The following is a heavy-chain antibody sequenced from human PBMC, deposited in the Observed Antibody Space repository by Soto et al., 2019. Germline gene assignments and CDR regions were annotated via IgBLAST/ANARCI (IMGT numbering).Heavy chain of an antibody. V-gene: IGHV3-43*02. CDR2: ISGDGGST. CDR1: GFTFDDYA. CDR3: AKEAYGSGSYYNVGPYYYHGMDV. Sequence: GGSLRLSCAASGFTFDDYAMHWVRQAPGKGLEWVSLISGDGGSTYYADSVKGRFTISRDNSKNSLYLQMNSLRTEDTALYYCAKEAYGSGSYYNVGPYYYHGMDVWGQGTTVTVFS. J-gene: IGHJ6*02. D-gene: IGHD3-10*01.